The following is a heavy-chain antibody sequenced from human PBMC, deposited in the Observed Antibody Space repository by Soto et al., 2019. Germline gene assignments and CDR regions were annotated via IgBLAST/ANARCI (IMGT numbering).Heavy chain of an antibody. CDR3: AREGRGSTWYGGNY. D-gene: IGHD6-13*01. Sequence: QLQLQESGPGLVKPSETLSLTCTVSGGSISSSNFYWGWIRQPPGKGLEWLGTIYYTGSTYYNPSLKSRVPISVDTSKNQFSLKLSSVTAADTAVYYCAREGRGSTWYGGNYWGQGTLVTVSS. CDR2: IYYTGST. J-gene: IGHJ4*02. CDR1: GGSISSSNFY. V-gene: IGHV4-39*02.